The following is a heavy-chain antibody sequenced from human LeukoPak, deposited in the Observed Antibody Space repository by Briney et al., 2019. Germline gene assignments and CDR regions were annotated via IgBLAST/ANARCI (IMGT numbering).Heavy chain of an antibody. J-gene: IGHJ4*02. Sequence: GESLKISCKGSGYNFSGYWIAWVRQMAGKGLEWMGIIYPADSDTRYSPSFQGQVTISAGKSITTAYLQWSSLKASDTAMYYCATPHDATAYYYDSSGYFYWGQGTLVTVSS. CDR1: GYNFSGYW. CDR2: IYPADSDT. D-gene: IGHD3-22*01. CDR3: ATPHDATAYYYDSSGYFY. V-gene: IGHV5-51*01.